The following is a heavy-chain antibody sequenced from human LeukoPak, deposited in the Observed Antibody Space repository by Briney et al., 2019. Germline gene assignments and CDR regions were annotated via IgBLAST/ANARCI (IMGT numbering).Heavy chain of an antibody. CDR2: IRSDGYHT. V-gene: IGHV3-30*02. CDR1: GFIFDARD. Sequence: PGGSLRLSCGASGFIFDARDMHWVRQAPGKGLEWVAFIRSDGYHTYYADSVKGRFTITRDNSKNTLYLQMNSLRLEDMALYYCAKPSGSGVDYWGRGTRVTVSS. CDR3: AKPSGSGVDY. D-gene: IGHD1-26*01. J-gene: IGHJ4*02.